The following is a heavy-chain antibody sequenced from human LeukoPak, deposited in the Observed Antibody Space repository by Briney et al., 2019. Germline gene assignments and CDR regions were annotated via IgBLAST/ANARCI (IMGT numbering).Heavy chain of an antibody. V-gene: IGHV4-59*01. Sequence: SETLSLTCTVSGGSISSYYWSWIRQPPGKGLEWIGYIYYSGSTNYNPSLKSRVTISIDTSKNQFSLKLSSVTAADTAVYYCARDRGDTAMAHPFDYWGQGTLVTVSS. CDR2: IYYSGST. D-gene: IGHD5-18*01. CDR1: GGSISSYY. CDR3: ARDRGDTAMAHPFDY. J-gene: IGHJ4*02.